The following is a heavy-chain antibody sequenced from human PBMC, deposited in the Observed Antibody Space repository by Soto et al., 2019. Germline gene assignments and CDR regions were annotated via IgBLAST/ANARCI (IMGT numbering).Heavy chain of an antibody. CDR2: IFYSGST. Sequence: QLQLQESGPGLVKPSETLSLTCTVSGGSVSSSSYYWGWIRKPPGKGLEWVGSIFYSGSTNYNPSLKSRVTISVDTSKNQFSLKLSSVTAADTAVYYCARLIAAAQNWFDPWGQGTLVTVSS. CDR3: ARLIAAAQNWFDP. V-gene: IGHV4-39*01. D-gene: IGHD6-13*01. J-gene: IGHJ5*02. CDR1: GGSVSSSSYY.